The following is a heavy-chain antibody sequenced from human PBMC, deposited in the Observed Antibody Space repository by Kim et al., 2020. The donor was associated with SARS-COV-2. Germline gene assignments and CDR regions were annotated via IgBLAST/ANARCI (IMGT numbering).Heavy chain of an antibody. CDR3: AALDSAQVPGGI. Sequence: YVDSVKGRFTMSRDTARNSLSLQMNSLRIEDTAMYYCAALDSAQVPGGIWSRGTLVTVSS. V-gene: IGHV3-7*01. J-gene: IGHJ4*02. D-gene: IGHD3-10*01.